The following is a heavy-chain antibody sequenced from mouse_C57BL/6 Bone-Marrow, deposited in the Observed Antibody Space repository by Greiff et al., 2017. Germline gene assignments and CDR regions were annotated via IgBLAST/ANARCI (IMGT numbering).Heavy chain of an antibody. D-gene: IGHD1-1*01. CDR1: GYSFTGYF. V-gene: IGHV1-20*01. J-gene: IGHJ3*01. CDR3: ASLYYYGSSPFAY. Sequence: EVQLQQSGPELVKPGDSVKISCKASGYSFTGYFMNWVMQSHGKSLEWIGRINPYNGDTFYNKKFKGKATLTVDKSSSTAHMELRSLTSEDSAVYYCASLYYYGSSPFAYWGQGTLVTVSA. CDR2: INPYNGDT.